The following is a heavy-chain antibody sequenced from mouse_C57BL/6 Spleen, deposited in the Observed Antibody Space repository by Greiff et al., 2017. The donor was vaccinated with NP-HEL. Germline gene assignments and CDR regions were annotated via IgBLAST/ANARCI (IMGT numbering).Heavy chain of an antibody. CDR3: ASCYDGFDY. CDR2: ISYDGSN. J-gene: IGHJ2*01. CDR1: GYSITSGYY. Sequence: EVQVVESGPGLVKPSQSLSLTCSVTGYSITSGYYWNWIRQFPGNKLEWMGYISYDGSNNYNPSLKNRISITRDTSKNQFFLKLNSVTTEDTATYYCASCYDGFDYWGQGTTLTVSS. D-gene: IGHD2-12*01. V-gene: IGHV3-6*01.